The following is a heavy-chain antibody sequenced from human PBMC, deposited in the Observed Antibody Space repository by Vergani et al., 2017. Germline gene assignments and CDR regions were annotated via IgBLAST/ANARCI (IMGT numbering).Heavy chain of an antibody. CDR3: AREIVVVPAAIRYYYYYMDV. CDR1: GYTFTGYY. J-gene: IGHJ6*03. Sequence: QVQLVQSGAEVKKPGASVKVSCKASGYTFTGYYMHWVRQAPGQGLEWMGWINPNSGGTNYAQKFQGRVTMTRDTSISTAYMELSRLRSDDTAVYYCAREIVVVPAAIRYYYYYMDVWGKGTTVTVSS. V-gene: IGHV1-2*02. D-gene: IGHD2-2*02. CDR2: INPNSGGT.